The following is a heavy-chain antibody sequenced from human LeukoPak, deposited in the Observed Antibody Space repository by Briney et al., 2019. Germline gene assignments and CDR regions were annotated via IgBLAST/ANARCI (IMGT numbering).Heavy chain of an antibody. CDR2: IYPRDGST. Sequence: ASVKVSCKASGYTFTSNYIHWVRLAPGQGLEWMGMIYPRDGSTSYAQKFQGRVTVTRDTSTSTVHMELSGLRSEDTAVYYCARDQEGLDYWGQGTLVTVSS. V-gene: IGHV1-46*01. J-gene: IGHJ4*02. CDR3: ARDQEGLDY. CDR1: GYTFTSNY.